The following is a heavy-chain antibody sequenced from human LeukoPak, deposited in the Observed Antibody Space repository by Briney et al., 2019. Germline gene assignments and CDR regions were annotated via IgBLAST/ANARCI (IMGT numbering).Heavy chain of an antibody. V-gene: IGHV4-34*01. Sequence: SETLSLTCAVYGGTFSGYYWTWIRQPPGKRLEWVGESNDSGGTNYDPSLRSRVTISADKSKNQVSLKLTSVTAADTAVYYCARINYGLGFDYWGQGTLVTVSS. J-gene: IGHJ4*02. CDR1: GGTFSGYY. CDR2: SNDSGGT. D-gene: IGHD3-10*01. CDR3: ARINYGLGFDY.